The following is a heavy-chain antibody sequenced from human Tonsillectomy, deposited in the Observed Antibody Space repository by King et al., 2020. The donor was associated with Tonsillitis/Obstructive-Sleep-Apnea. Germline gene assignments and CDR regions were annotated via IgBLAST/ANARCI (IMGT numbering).Heavy chain of an antibody. J-gene: IGHJ4*02. D-gene: IGHD2-2*01. V-gene: IGHV2-70*11. CDR1: GFSLSTSGMC. CDR2: IDWDDDK. Sequence: TLKESGPALVKPTQTHTLTCTFSGFSLSTSGMCVSWIRQPPGKALEWLARIDWDDDKYYSTSLKTRLTISKDTSKNQVVLTMTNMDPVDTATYYCARIRSTSCLGDYWGQGTLVTVSS. CDR3: ARIRSTSCLGDY.